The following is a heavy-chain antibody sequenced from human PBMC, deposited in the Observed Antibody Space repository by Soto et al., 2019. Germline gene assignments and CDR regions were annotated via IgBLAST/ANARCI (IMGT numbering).Heavy chain of an antibody. CDR1: GFTFSSYW. J-gene: IGHJ6*02. Sequence: EVQLVESGGGLVQPGGSLRLSCAASGFTFSSYWMHWVRQAPGKGLVWVSRINSDGSITSYADSVTGRFTISRDNAKNTLYLHMNSLRAEDTAVYYCARQEGAAFYYDGMDVWGQGTTVTVSS. V-gene: IGHV3-74*01. CDR2: INSDGSIT. CDR3: ARQEGAAFYYDGMDV.